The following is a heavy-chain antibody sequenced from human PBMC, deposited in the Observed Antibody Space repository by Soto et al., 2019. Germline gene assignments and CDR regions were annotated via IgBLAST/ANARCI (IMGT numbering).Heavy chain of an antibody. CDR2: IYYSGST. D-gene: IGHD4-17*01. Sequence: PSETLSLTCTVSGGSISSGGYYLRWIRPHPGKGLEWIGYIYYSGSTYYNPSLKSRVTISVDTSKNQFSLKLSSVTAADTAVYYCARDTPPTAPIHYYYGMDVWGQGTTVTVSS. CDR1: GGSISSGGYY. J-gene: IGHJ6*02. V-gene: IGHV4-31*03. CDR3: ARDTPPTAPIHYYYGMDV.